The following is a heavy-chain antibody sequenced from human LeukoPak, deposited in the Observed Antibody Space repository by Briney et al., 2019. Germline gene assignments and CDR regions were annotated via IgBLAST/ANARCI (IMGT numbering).Heavy chain of an antibody. Sequence: GASVKVSCKASGYSFSNYDINWVRQATGQGPEWIGWMNPNNGNKGFAQKFQGRVTISTDTSISTAYMELSSLRSEDTAVYYCARGQTENYYGSGGPNAFQIWGQGTMVTVSS. D-gene: IGHD3-10*01. V-gene: IGHV1-8*03. J-gene: IGHJ3*02. CDR2: MNPNNGNK. CDR1: GYSFSNYD. CDR3: ARGQTENYYGSGGPNAFQI.